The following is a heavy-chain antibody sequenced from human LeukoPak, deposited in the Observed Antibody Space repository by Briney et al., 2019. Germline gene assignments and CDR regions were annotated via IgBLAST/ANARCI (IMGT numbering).Heavy chain of an antibody. J-gene: IGHJ5*02. CDR2: INHSGST. CDR3: ARSLRCRWFDP. CDR1: GGSFSGYY. Sequence: SETLSLTCAVSGGSFSGYYWSWIRQPPGKGLEWIGEINHSGSTNYNPSLKSRVTISVDTSKNQFSLKLSSVTAADTAVYYCARSLRCRWFDPWGQGTLVTVSS. D-gene: IGHD2-2*01. V-gene: IGHV4-34*01.